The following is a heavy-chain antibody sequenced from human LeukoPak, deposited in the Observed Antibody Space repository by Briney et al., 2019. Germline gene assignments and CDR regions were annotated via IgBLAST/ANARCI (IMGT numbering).Heavy chain of an antibody. V-gene: IGHV4-59*01. Sequence: SETLSLTCTVSGGSISSYYWSWIRQPPGKGLEWIGYIHYSGSTNYNPSLKSRVTISVDTSKNQFSLKLSSVTAADTAVYYCARGAVGATTIDYWGQGTLVTVSS. CDR3: ARGAVGATTIDY. CDR1: GGSISSYY. D-gene: IGHD1-26*01. CDR2: IHYSGST. J-gene: IGHJ4*02.